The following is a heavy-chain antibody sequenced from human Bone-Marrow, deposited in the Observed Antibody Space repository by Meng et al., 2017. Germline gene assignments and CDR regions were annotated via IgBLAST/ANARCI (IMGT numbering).Heavy chain of an antibody. J-gene: IGHJ3*02. CDR1: GFTFSSYA. CDR2: ISGSGGST. D-gene: IGHD3-10*01. CDR3: AKGRSQYGSGSYDAFDI. V-gene: IGHV3-23*01. Sequence: GESLKISCAASGFTFSSYAMSWVRQAPGKGLEWVSAISGSGGSTYYADSVKGRFTISRDNSKNTLYLQMNSLRAEDTAVYYCAKGRSQYGSGSYDAFDIWGQGTMVTVSS.